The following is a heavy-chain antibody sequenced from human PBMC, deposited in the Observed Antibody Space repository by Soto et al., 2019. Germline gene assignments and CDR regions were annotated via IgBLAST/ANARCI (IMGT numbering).Heavy chain of an antibody. CDR3: ARGYCSSTICYIWDNWFDP. V-gene: IGHV4-59*01. D-gene: IGHD2-2*02. J-gene: IGHJ5*02. Sequence: SETLSLTCTVSGGSMISYYWSWIRQPPGRGLEWIGFIYYAGRTNYNPSLKSRVAISVDTSKNQFSLKLSSVTAADTAVYYCARGYCSSTICYIWDNWFDPWGQGTLVTVSS. CDR1: GGSMISYY. CDR2: IYYAGRT.